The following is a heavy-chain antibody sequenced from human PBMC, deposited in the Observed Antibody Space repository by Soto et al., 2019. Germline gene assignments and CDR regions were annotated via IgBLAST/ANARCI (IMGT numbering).Heavy chain of an antibody. Sequence: EVQLLESGGGWVQPGGSWGLSCAASGFTFSPFALNWFRRAPGRGLEGAPGISGSGDSTYYADSGKGRLTFSRDNSKNTLYLQMNSLRGEDTAVFYCAKERSSGWSFDYWGQGTLVTVSP. D-gene: IGHD6-19*01. CDR3: AKERSSGWSFDY. CDR2: ISGSGDST. J-gene: IGHJ4*02. V-gene: IGHV3-23*01. CDR1: GFTFSPFA.